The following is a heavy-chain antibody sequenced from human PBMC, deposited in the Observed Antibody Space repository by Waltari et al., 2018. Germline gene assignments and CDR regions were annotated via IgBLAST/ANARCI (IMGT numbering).Heavy chain of an antibody. Sequence: EVQLLESGGGLVQPGGSLRLSCAASKFTFNNYFMTWVRQAPGKGLEWVAAISGSGGKTYYADFVKGRFTISRDNSKNMVYLQMDSLRAEDTAIYYCAKDVWFSEWSFLMSAFDMWGQGTMVTVS. V-gene: IGHV3-23*01. CDR1: KFTFNNYF. J-gene: IGHJ3*02. D-gene: IGHD3-3*01. CDR3: AKDVWFSEWSFLMSAFDM. CDR2: ISGSGGKT.